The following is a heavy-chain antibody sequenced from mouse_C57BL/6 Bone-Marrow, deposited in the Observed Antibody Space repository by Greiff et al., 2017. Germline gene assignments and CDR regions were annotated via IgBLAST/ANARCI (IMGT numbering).Heavy chain of an antibody. CDR2: IDPEDGHT. CDR1: GFNFTDHS. CDR3: AREQRYAMDY. Sequence: EVQLQQSDAEFVKPGASVKLSCTASGFNFTDHSIHWVKQRTEQGLEWIGWIDPEDGHTKYAQKFQGKATLTADTSSNTAYLQLSSLTSEDSAVYYCAREQRYAMDYWGQGTSVTVSS. J-gene: IGHJ4*01. V-gene: IGHV14-2*01.